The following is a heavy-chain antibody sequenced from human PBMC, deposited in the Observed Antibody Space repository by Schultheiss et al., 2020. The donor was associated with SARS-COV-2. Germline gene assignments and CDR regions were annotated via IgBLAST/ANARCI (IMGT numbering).Heavy chain of an antibody. CDR2: ISSSGSTI. CDR3: ARSQIPIAPIDY. D-gene: IGHD6-13*01. Sequence: GGSLRLSCAASGFTFSSYGMHWVRQAPGKGLEWVSYISSSGSTIYYADSVKGRFTISRDNAKNSLYLQMNSLRAEDTAVYYCARSQIPIAPIDYWGQGTLVTVSS. V-gene: IGHV3-48*04. J-gene: IGHJ4*02. CDR1: GFTFSSYG.